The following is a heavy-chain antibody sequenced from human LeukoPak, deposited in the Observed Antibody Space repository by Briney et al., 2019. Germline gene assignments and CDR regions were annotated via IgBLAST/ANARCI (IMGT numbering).Heavy chain of an antibody. D-gene: IGHD3-16*01. CDR2: INHSGST. J-gene: IGHJ6*03. Sequence: SETLSLTCAVYGGSFSGYYWSWIRQPPGKGLEWIGEINHSGSTNYNPSLKSRVTISVDTSKNQFSLKLSSVTAADTAVYYCARRGRPLRDYYYYYMDVWGKGTTVTVSS. V-gene: IGHV4-34*01. CDR1: GGSFSGYY. CDR3: ARRGRPLRDYYYYYMDV.